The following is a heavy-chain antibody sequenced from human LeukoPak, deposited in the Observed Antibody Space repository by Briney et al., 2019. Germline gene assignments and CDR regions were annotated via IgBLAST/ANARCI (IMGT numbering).Heavy chain of an antibody. CDR1: GFSFSTYT. Sequence: QPGGSLRLSCAASGFSFSTYTMNWVRQAPGKGLEWVSAINGRGDSTYYADSVKGRFTISRDNSKNTLYLQMNSLRAEDTAVYYCAKDKPSSLRFLEWLPLDYWGQGTLVTVSS. D-gene: IGHD3-3*01. J-gene: IGHJ4*02. CDR3: AKDKPSSLRFLEWLPLDY. V-gene: IGHV3-23*01. CDR2: INGRGDST.